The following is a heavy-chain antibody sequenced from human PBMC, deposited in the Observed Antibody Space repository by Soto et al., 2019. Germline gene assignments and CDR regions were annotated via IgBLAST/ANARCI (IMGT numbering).Heavy chain of an antibody. CDR2: INHSGST. Sequence: QVQLQQWGAGLLKPSETLSLTCAVYGGSFSGYYWSWIRQPPGKGLEWIGEINHSGSTNYNPSLKSRVTISVDTPKNPFSLKLSSVTAADTAVYYCARGQTGYSSGWYPYYFDYWGQGTLVTVSS. CDR3: ARGQTGYSSGWYPYYFDY. J-gene: IGHJ4*02. CDR1: GGSFSGYY. D-gene: IGHD6-19*01. V-gene: IGHV4-34*01.